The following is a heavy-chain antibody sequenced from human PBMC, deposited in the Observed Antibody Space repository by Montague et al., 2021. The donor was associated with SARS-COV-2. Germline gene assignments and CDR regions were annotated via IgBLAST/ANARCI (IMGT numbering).Heavy chain of an antibody. Sequence: SETLSLTCAVYGGSFSGYYWSWIRQPPGKELEWIGEISLSGSTNYNPSLNSRVTISIDTSKNQFSLKLSSVTAADTAVYYCARFAYRLLSFASDYGMDVWGQGTTVTVSS. CDR2: ISLSGST. J-gene: IGHJ6*02. V-gene: IGHV4-34*01. CDR3: ARFAYRLLSFASDYGMDV. D-gene: IGHD2-2*01. CDR1: GGSFSGYY.